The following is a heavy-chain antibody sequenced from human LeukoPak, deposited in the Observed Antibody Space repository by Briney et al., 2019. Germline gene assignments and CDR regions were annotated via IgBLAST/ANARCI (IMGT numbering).Heavy chain of an antibody. Sequence: GTSVKVSCKASGYTFTSYGISWVRQAPGQGLEWMGWISAYNGNTNCAQKLQGRVTMTTDTSTSTAYMELRSLRSDDTAVYYCARADIVVVPAAMDYDYFDYWGQGTLVTVSS. V-gene: IGHV1-18*01. J-gene: IGHJ4*02. D-gene: IGHD2-2*01. CDR1: GYTFTSYG. CDR3: ARADIVVVPAAMDYDYFDY. CDR2: ISAYNGNT.